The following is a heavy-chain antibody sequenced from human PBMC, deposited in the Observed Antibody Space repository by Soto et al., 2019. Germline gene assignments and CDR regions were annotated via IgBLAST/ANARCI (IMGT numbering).Heavy chain of an antibody. V-gene: IGHV3-30*03. CDR3: ARDGRGYPRNDALDI. J-gene: IGHJ3*02. Sequence: QVQLVESGGGVVQPGRSLRLSCAASGFTFRNYGMHWVRQAPGQGLAWVAAILYDGSKNYYADSVKDRFTISRDDSKNTLHLQMYSLRVEDTAVYYCARDGRGYPRNDALDIWGQGTMVTVSS. D-gene: IGHD1-26*01. CDR1: GFTFRNYG. CDR2: ILYDGSKN.